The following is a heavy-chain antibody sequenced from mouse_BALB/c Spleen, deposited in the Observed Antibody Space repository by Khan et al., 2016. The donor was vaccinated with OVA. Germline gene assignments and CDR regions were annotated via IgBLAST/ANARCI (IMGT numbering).Heavy chain of an antibody. Sequence: QVQLKQSGAELVKAGASVKMSCKASGYTFTSYWMHWVKQRLGQGLEWFAETNPTNGRTYYNEKFKSKATLTVDKSYSTAYMLLSGTTFEDSAVYYCARIKKIVATYFDYWGQGTTLTVSS. J-gene: IGHJ2*01. CDR1: GYTFTSYW. V-gene: IGHV1S81*02. CDR2: TNPTNGRT. CDR3: ARIKKIVATYFDY. D-gene: IGHD1-1*01.